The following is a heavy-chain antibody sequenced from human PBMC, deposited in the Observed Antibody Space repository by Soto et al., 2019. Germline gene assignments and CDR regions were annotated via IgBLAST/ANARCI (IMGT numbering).Heavy chain of an antibody. V-gene: IGHV3-23*01. CDR2: ISGSGGST. CDR1: GFTFSSYA. J-gene: IGHJ6*02. Sequence: EVQLLESGGGLVQPGGSLRLSCAASGFTFSSYAMSWVRQAPGKGLEWVSAISGSGGSTYYAGSVKGRFTIARDNPKNALSKQMNSLRAEDTAVYYCAKGQIVWDYYYYGMYVWGRGTTVTVSS. D-gene: IGHD2-21*01. CDR3: AKGQIVWDYYYYGMYV.